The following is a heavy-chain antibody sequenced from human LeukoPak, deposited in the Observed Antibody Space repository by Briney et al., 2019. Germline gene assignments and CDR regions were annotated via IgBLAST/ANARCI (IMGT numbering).Heavy chain of an antibody. CDR2: ISSRNSFI. CDR1: GGSISSGGYY. CDR3: ARVTRLLYPIFDY. Sequence: LSLTCTVSGGSISSGGYYWSWVRQAPGKGLEWVSSISSRNSFIYYADSVKGRFTVSRDNAKNSLYLQMNNLRDDDTAVYFCARVTRLLYPIFDYWGQGTLVTVSS. V-gene: IGHV3-21*01. J-gene: IGHJ4*02. D-gene: IGHD3-3*01.